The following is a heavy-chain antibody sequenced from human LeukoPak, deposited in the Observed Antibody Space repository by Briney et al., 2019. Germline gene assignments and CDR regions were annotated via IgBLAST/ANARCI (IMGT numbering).Heavy chain of an antibody. CDR2: IYYSGST. V-gene: IGHV4-31*03. CDR1: GGSISSGGYY. J-gene: IGHJ5*02. Sequence: SETLSLTCTVSGGSISSGGYYWSWIRQHPGKGLEWIGYIYYSGSTYYNPSLKSRVTISVDTSKNQFSLKLRSVTAADTAVYYCARNSGWPRVWFDPWGQGTLVTVSS. D-gene: IGHD6-19*01. CDR3: ARNSGWPRVWFDP.